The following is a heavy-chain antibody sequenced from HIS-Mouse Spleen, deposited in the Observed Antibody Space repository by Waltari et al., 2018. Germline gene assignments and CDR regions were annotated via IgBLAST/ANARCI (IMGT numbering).Heavy chain of an antibody. CDR3: ARAGTLHIVATTFDY. V-gene: IGHV3-30*04. J-gene: IGHJ4*02. CDR1: GFTFSGSA. Sequence: QVQLVESGGGVVQPGRSLRLSCAAFGFTFSGSAIPWVRQAPGKGLEWVAVISYDGSNKYYADSVKGRFTISRDNSKNTLYLQMNSLRAEDTAVYYCARAGTLHIVATTFDYWGQGTLVTVSS. D-gene: IGHD5-12*01. CDR2: ISYDGSNK.